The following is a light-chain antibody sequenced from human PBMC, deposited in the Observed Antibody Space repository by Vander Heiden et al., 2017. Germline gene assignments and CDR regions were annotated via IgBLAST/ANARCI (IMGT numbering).Light chain of an antibody. V-gene: IGKV3-20*01. J-gene: IGKJ4*01. Sequence: EIVLTPSPGTLSLSPGERATLSCRASQSVDSSYLAWYQQKPGQAPSLRIYVASSRATGIPDRFSGSGSGTDFTLTNTRLEPEDVAVYYCQQYRGSPLTFGGGTKVEIK. CDR2: VAS. CDR1: QSVDSSY. CDR3: QQYRGSPLT.